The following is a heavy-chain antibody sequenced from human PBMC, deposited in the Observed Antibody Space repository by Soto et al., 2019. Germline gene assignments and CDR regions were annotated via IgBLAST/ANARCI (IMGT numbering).Heavy chain of an antibody. V-gene: IGHV1-18*01. J-gene: IGHJ6*02. CDR3: ARDGRKELWAEGLNAMDV. CDR2: ISAYNGQT. CDR1: AYSYTSYG. Sequence: QVQLVQSGPEVKKPGASVNVSCKASAYSYTSYGISRVRQAPGHGLEWMGWISAYNGQTNYAQKFRGRVTFSTDASTSTAFMQLRSLRSDDTAMYYCARDGRKELWAEGLNAMDVWGQGTTVTV. D-gene: IGHD3-16*01.